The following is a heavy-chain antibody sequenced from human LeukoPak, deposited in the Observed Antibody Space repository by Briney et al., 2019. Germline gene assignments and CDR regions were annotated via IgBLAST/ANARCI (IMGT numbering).Heavy chain of an antibody. V-gene: IGHV3-72*01. J-gene: IGHJ4*02. CDR1: GFTFSSYA. CDR2: IRNKANSYTT. CDR3: ARDLGSGSYGY. D-gene: IGHD1-26*01. Sequence: GGSLRLSCAASGFTFSSYAMDWVRQAPGKGLEWVGRIRNKANSYTTEYAASVKGRFTISRDDSKNSLYLQMNSLKTEDTAVHYCARDLGSGSYGYWGQGTLVTVSS.